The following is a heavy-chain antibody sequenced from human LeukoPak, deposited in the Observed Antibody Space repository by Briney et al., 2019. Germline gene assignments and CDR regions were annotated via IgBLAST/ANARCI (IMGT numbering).Heavy chain of an antibody. CDR3: ARKSSSSDWFDP. D-gene: IGHD6-6*01. J-gene: IGHJ5*02. CDR1: GGSISSYY. Sequence: SETLSLTCTVSGGSISSYYWSWIRQPPGKGLEWIGYIYHSGSTNYNPSLKSRVTISVDTSKNQFSLKLSSVTAADTAVYYCARKSSSSDWFDPWGQGTLVTVSS. V-gene: IGHV4-59*01. CDR2: IYHSGST.